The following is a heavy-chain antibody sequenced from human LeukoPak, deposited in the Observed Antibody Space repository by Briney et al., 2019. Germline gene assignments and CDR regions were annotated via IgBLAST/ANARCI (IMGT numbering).Heavy chain of an antibody. D-gene: IGHD3-10*01. Sequence: SETLSLTCTVSGGSISSYYWSWIRQPPGKGLEWIGYIYYSGSTNYKPSLKSRVTISVDTSKNQFSLKLSSVTAADTAVYYCARGGYYSSGNDFRFDPWGQGTLVTVSS. V-gene: IGHV4-59*01. CDR1: GGSISSYY. J-gene: IGHJ5*02. CDR2: IYYSGST. CDR3: ARGGYYSSGNDFRFDP.